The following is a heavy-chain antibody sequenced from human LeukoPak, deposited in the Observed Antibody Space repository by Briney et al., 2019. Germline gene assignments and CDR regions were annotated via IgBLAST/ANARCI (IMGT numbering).Heavy chain of an antibody. CDR3: AKGSYYDSSGSFYFDY. CDR2: ISGSGDNT. J-gene: IGHJ4*02. D-gene: IGHD3-22*01. Sequence: GGSQRLSCAASGFTFSSYAMSWVRQAPGKGLEWVSGISGSGDNTYYADSVKGRFTISRDNSKNTLYVQVNSLGTEDTAAYYCAKGSYYDSSGSFYFDYWGQGTLVTVSS. CDR1: GFTFSSYA. V-gene: IGHV3-23*01.